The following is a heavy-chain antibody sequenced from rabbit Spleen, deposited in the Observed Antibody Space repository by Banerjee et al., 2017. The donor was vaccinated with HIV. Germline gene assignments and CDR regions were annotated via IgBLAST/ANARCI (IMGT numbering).Heavy chain of an antibody. CDR3: AGGAGGFGPTYTL. CDR2: IYAGSSGNI. D-gene: IGHD1-1*01. Sequence: EQLEESGGGLVKPEGSLTLTCKASGFSFSDRDVMCWVRQAPGKGLEWIACIYAGSSGNIDYASWAKGRFTISKTSSTTVTLQMTSLTVADTATYFCAGGAGGFGPTYTLWGPGTLVTVS. J-gene: IGHJ6*01. V-gene: IGHV1S45*01. CDR1: GFSFSDRDV.